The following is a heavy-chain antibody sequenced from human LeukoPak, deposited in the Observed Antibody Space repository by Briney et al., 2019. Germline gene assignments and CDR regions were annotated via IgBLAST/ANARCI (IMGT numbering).Heavy chain of an antibody. CDR2: ISSSSSTI. V-gene: IGHV3-48*02. Sequence: GGSLRLSCAASGFTFSSYGMNWVRQAPGKGLEWVSYISSSSSTIYYADPVKGRFTISRGNAKNSLYLQMNSLRDEDTAVYYCARDLEWEPQYNWFDPWGQGTLVTVSS. J-gene: IGHJ5*02. D-gene: IGHD1-26*01. CDR3: ARDLEWEPQYNWFDP. CDR1: GFTFSSYG.